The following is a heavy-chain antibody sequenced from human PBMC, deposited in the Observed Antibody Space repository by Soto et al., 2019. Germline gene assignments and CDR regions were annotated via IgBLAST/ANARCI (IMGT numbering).Heavy chain of an antibody. CDR1: GYTFTSYG. Sequence: ASVKVSCKASGYTFTSYGISWVRQAPGQGLEWMGWISAYSGNTNYARKLQGRVTMTTDTSTSTAYMELSSLRSEDTAVYYCATEPLSTMVTTYYHYGMDVWGQGTTVNLSS. J-gene: IGHJ6*02. V-gene: IGHV1-18*01. CDR2: ISAYSGNT. D-gene: IGHD5-18*01. CDR3: ATEPLSTMVTTYYHYGMDV.